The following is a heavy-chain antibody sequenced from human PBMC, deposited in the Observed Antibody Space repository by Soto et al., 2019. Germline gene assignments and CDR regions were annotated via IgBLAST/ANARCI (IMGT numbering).Heavy chain of an antibody. Sequence: QVQLVQSGAEVKKPGSSVKVSCKSSGGTFSNSPISWVRQAPGQGLAWMGGVISLFRTANYAQKFQGRVTITADESTNTAYMELSSLRSGDTAIYYCARSRFVVGVTEDYYGMDVWGQGTTVTVSS. J-gene: IGHJ6*02. CDR3: ARSRFVVGVTEDYYGMDV. D-gene: IGHD2-15*01. CDR1: GGTFSNSP. V-gene: IGHV1-69*12. CDR2: VISLFRTA.